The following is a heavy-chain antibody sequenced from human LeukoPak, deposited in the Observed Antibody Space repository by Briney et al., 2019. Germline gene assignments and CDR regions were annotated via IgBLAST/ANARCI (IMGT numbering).Heavy chain of an antibody. D-gene: IGHD1-26*01. J-gene: IGHJ4*02. V-gene: IGHV4-34*01. CDR1: GGSFSGYY. CDR3: ARGRGALCFDY. CDR2: INHSGST. Sequence: PSETLSLTCAVYGGSFSGYYWSWISQPPGKGLEWIGEINHSGSTNYNPSLKSRVTISVDTSKNQFSLKLSSVTAADTAVYYCARGRGALCFDYWGQGTLVTVSS.